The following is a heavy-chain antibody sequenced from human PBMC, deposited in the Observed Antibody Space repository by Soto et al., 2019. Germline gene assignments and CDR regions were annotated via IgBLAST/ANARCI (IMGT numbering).Heavy chain of an antibody. CDR3: ASKGIAAAGDLYYYYYMDV. CDR2: IYSGGST. D-gene: IGHD6-13*01. Sequence: GGSLRLSCAASGFTVSSNYMSWVRQAPGKGLERVSVIYSGGSTYYADSVKGRFTISRHNSKNTLYLQMNSLRAEDTAVYYCASKGIAAAGDLYYYYYMDVWGKGTTVTVSS. CDR1: GFTVSSNY. V-gene: IGHV3-53*04. J-gene: IGHJ6*03.